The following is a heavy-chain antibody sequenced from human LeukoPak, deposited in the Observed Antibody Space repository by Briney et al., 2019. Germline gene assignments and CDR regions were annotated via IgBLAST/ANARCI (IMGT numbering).Heavy chain of an antibody. V-gene: IGHV3-48*04. CDR1: GFTFSSYG. CDR2: ISSSGSAI. Sequence: PGRSLRLSCAASGFTFSSYGMHWVRQAPGKGLEWVSYISSSGSAIHYADSVKGRFTISRDNAKNSLYLQMNSLRAEDTAVYYCAREGADSGRYRDAFDIWGQGTMVTVSS. CDR3: AREGADSGRYRDAFDI. D-gene: IGHD1-26*01. J-gene: IGHJ3*02.